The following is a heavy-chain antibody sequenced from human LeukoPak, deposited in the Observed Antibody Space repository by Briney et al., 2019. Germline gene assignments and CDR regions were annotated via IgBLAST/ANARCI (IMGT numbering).Heavy chain of an antibody. J-gene: IGHJ3*02. Sequence: SETLSLTCTVSGYSIRSGYYWGWIRQPPGKGLEWIGYIYYSGSTNYNPSLKSRVTISVDTSKNQFSLKLSSVTAADTAVYYCARVPPLGWVWGSYRYDAFDIWGQGTMVTVSS. CDR2: IYYSGST. CDR1: GYSIRSGYY. CDR3: ARVPPLGWVWGSYRYDAFDI. D-gene: IGHD3-16*02. V-gene: IGHV4-61*01.